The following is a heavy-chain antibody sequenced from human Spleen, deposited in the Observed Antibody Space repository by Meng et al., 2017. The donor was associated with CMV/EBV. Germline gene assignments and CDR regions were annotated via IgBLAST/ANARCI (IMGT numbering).Heavy chain of an antibody. CDR3: AREGDFTGPSGY. CDR1: GYTFTGYY. V-gene: IGHV1-2*06. CDR2: INPNSGGT. D-gene: IGHD2-21*01. Sequence: QVQLVQSGAEVKKPGASVKVSCQASGYTFTGYYMHWVRQAPGQGPEWMGRINPNSGGTNYAQKFQGRVTMTRDTSISTAYMELTRLRSDDTAMYYCAREGDFTGPSGYWGQGTLVTVSS. J-gene: IGHJ4*02.